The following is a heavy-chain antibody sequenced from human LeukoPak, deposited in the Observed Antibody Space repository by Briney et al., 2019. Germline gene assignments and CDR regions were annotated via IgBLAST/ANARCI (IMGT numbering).Heavy chain of an antibody. Sequence: GGSLRLSCSASGFIFSTYSMNWVRQAPGKGLEWLSYISSARSTTYYADSVKGRFTISRDNAKNSLYLQMNSLRADDTSVYYCAREWLPFDNWGQGTLVTVSS. D-gene: IGHD5-12*01. J-gene: IGHJ4*02. CDR3: AREWLPFDN. CDR2: ISSARSTT. V-gene: IGHV3-48*04. CDR1: GFIFSTYS.